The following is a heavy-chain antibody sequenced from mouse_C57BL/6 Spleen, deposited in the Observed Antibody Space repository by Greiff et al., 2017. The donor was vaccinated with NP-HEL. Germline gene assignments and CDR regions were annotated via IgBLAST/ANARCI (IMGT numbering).Heavy chain of an antibody. Sequence: QVQLKESGPGLVQPSQSLSITCTVSGFSLTSYGVHWVRQPPGKGLEWLGVIWRGGSTDYNAAFITRLSISKDNSKSQVFFKMNSLQADDTAIYYCAKNREGNYAMDYWGQGTSVTVSS. CDR2: IWRGGST. CDR1: GFSLTSYG. V-gene: IGHV2-4*01. CDR3: AKNREGNYAMDY. J-gene: IGHJ4*01.